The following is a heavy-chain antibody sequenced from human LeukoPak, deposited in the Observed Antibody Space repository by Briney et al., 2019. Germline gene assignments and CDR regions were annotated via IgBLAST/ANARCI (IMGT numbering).Heavy chain of an antibody. Sequence: PGGSLRLSCAASGFTFSSYWMSWVRQAPGKGLEWVANIKQDGSEKYYVDSVKGRFTISRDNAKNSLYLQMNSLRAEDTAVYYCAREGHITMVRGAPDPFDYWGQGTLVIVSS. D-gene: IGHD3-10*01. J-gene: IGHJ4*02. CDR2: IKQDGSEK. CDR3: AREGHITMVRGAPDPFDY. CDR1: GFTFSSYW. V-gene: IGHV3-7*01.